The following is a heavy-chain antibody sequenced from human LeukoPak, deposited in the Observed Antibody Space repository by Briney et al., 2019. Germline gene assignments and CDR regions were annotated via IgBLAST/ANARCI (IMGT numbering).Heavy chain of an antibody. V-gene: IGHV3-74*01. J-gene: IGHJ4*02. CDR2: IKSDGSST. D-gene: IGHD2-2*01. CDR1: GFTFSKYW. CDR3: ARNLRISTTEVDY. Sequence: AGGSLRLSCAASGFTFSKYWMHWVRQAPGKGLVWVSRIKSDGSSTGYADSVKGRFTISRDNAKNTLYLQMNSLRAEDTAVYYCARNLRISTTEVDYWGQGTLVTVSS.